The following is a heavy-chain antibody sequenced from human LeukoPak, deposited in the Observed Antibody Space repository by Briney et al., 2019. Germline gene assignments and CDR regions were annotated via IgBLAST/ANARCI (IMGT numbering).Heavy chain of an antibody. CDR1: GFTVSSNY. J-gene: IGHJ4*02. D-gene: IGHD2-15*01. CDR3: AKDAPDCSGGSCYYNYYFDY. CDR2: IYSGGST. Sequence: GGSLRLSCAASGFTVSSNYMSWVRQAPGKGLEWVSVIYSGGSTYYADSVKGRFTISIDNSKNTLYLQMNSLRAEDTAVYYCAKDAPDCSGGSCYYNYYFDYWGQGTLVTVSS. V-gene: IGHV3-66*02.